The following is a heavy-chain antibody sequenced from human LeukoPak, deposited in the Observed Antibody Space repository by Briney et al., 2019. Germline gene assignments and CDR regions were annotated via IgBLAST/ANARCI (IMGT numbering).Heavy chain of an antibody. V-gene: IGHV4-59*08. CDR1: GGSISSYY. J-gene: IGHJ6*03. Sequence: SETLSLTCTVCGGSISSYYWSWIRQPPGKGLEWIGGIYHSGSTYYNPSLKSRVTISVDTSKNQCSLKLSSVTAADTAVYYCARNVCSGGTCYSQYMDVWGKGTTVTVSS. CDR2: IYHSGST. D-gene: IGHD2-15*01. CDR3: ARNVCSGGTCYSQYMDV.